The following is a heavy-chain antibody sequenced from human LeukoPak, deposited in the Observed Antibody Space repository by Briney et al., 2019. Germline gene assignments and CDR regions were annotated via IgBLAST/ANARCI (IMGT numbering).Heavy chain of an antibody. Sequence: GGSLRLSCAASGFTFRSDAMSWVRQAPGKGLEWVSAISGSGGSTYYADSAKGRFTISRDNSKNTVYLQTNSVRAEDTAVYYCTRDLGLEWLDFGGYWGQGTLVIVSS. J-gene: IGHJ4*02. CDR3: TRDLGLEWLDFGGY. D-gene: IGHD3-3*01. V-gene: IGHV3-23*01. CDR1: GFTFRSDA. CDR2: ISGSGGST.